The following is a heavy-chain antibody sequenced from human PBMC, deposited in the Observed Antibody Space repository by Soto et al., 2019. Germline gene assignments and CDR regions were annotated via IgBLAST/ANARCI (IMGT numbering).Heavy chain of an antibody. CDR2: VHDSGST. Sequence: SETLSLTCTVSGASISSYYWNWIRQSPGKGLEWIGYVHDSGSTSHNPSLKSRVTISVDTSRNQFSLKLTSVTAADTAVYYCAAPPRYWGQGILVTVSS. V-gene: IGHV4-59*01. CDR3: AAPPRY. D-gene: IGHD6-6*01. J-gene: IGHJ4*02. CDR1: GASISSYY.